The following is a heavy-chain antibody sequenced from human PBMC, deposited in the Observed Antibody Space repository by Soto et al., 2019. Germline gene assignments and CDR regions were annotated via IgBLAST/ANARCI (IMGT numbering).Heavy chain of an antibody. Sequence: SETLSLTCTVSGGSISSSSYYWGWIRQPPGKGLEWIGSIYYSGNTDYSPSLRSRVSISVDTSRTQFSLKLSSVTAADTAIYYCARLRGRLDYWGQGTLVTVSS. CDR3: ARLRGRLDY. V-gene: IGHV4-39*01. D-gene: IGHD3-16*01. CDR2: IYYSGNT. J-gene: IGHJ4*02. CDR1: GGSISSSSYY.